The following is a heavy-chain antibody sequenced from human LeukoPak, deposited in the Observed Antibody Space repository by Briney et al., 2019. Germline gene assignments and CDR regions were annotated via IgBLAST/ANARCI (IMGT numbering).Heavy chain of an antibody. J-gene: IGHJ4*02. CDR3: ARGLYSSGWADFDY. CDR2: IYNGGNT. Sequence: GGSLRLSCAASGFIVSSNYMSWVRQAPGKGLEWVSVIYNGGNTYYADSVKGRFTISRDNSKNTVYLQMNSLRAEDTAVYYCARGLYSSGWADFDYWGQGTLVTVSS. D-gene: IGHD6-19*01. V-gene: IGHV3-53*01. CDR1: GFIVSSNY.